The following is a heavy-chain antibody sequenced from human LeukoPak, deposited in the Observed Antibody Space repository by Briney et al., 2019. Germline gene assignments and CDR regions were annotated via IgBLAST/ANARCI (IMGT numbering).Heavy chain of an antibody. CDR3: ARDQSLDLTSWFGDPYGMDV. V-gene: IGHV1-18*01. D-gene: IGHD3-10*01. CDR2: ISAYNGNT. CDR1: GYTFTSYG. J-gene: IGHJ6*02. Sequence: ASVKVSCKASGYTFTSYGISWVRQAPGQGLECMGWISAYNGNTNYAQKLQGRVTMTTDTSTSTAYMELRSLRSDDTAVYYRARDQSLDLTSWFGDPYGMDVWGQGTTVTVSS.